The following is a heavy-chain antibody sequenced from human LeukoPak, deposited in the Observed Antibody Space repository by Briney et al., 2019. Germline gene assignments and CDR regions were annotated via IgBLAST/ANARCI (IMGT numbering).Heavy chain of an antibody. Sequence: SETLSLTCTVSGGSISSYYWSWIRQPPGKGLEWIGYIYYSGSTNYNPSLKSRVTISVDTSKNQFSLKLSSVTAADTAVYYCAGGGMVTPFPVDYWGQGTLVTVSS. D-gene: IGHD4-23*01. J-gene: IGHJ4*02. CDR2: IYYSGST. CDR1: GGSISSYY. V-gene: IGHV4-59*08. CDR3: AGGGMVTPFPVDY.